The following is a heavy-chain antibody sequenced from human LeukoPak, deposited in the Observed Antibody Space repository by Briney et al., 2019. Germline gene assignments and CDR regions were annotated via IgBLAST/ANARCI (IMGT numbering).Heavy chain of an antibody. Sequence: GGSLRLSCAASGFTFSSYAMSWVRQAPGKGLEWVSAISGSGGSTYYADSVKGRFTISRDNSKNTLYLQMSSLRAEDTAVYYCAEVHYYGSGSYPFPNDAFDIWGQGTMVTVSS. D-gene: IGHD3-10*01. CDR3: AEVHYYGSGSYPFPNDAFDI. CDR1: GFTFSSYA. V-gene: IGHV3-23*01. CDR2: ISGSGGST. J-gene: IGHJ3*02.